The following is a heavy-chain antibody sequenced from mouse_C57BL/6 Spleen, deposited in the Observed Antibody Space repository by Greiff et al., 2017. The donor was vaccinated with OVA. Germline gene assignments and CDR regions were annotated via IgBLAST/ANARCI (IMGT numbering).Heavy chain of an antibody. CDR2: INPGSGGT. D-gene: IGHD1-1*01. CDR3: ARKGTTVVPYFDY. V-gene: IGHV1-54*01. J-gene: IGHJ2*01. Sequence: VQLQESGAELVRPGTSVKVSCKASGYAFTNYLIEWVKQRPGQGLEWIGVINPGSGGTNYNEKFKGKATLTADKSSSTAYMQLSSLTSEDSAVYFCARKGTTVVPYFDYWGQGTTLTVSS. CDR1: GYAFTNYL.